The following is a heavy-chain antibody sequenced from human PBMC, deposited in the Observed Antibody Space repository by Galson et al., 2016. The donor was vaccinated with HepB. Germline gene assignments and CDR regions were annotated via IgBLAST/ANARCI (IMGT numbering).Heavy chain of an antibody. CDR1: GDSVSSNSAT. CDR3: ARQYSSSSFYYGMDV. J-gene: IGHJ6*02. D-gene: IGHD6-6*01. CDR2: TYYRSKWYN. Sequence: CAISGDSVSSNSATWNWIRQSPSRGLEWLGRTYYRSKWYNDYAVSVKSRGTINPDTSTNQFSLHLNSVTPEDTAVYYCARQYSSSSFYYGMDVWGQGTTVTVSS. V-gene: IGHV6-1*01.